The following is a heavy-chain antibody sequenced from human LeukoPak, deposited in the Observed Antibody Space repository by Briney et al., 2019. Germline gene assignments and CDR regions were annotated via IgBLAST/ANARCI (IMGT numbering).Heavy chain of an antibody. CDR3: ARASLVAAAGAVFDY. CDR2: IWPDGSNK. Sequence: PGRSLRLSCAASGFSFSTYGMHWVRQAPGKGLEWVAVIWPDGSNKYHADSVKGRFTISRDNSKNTLYLQMNSLRAEDTAVYYCARASLVAAAGAVFDYWGQGTLVTVSS. V-gene: IGHV3-33*01. CDR1: GFSFSTYG. J-gene: IGHJ4*02. D-gene: IGHD6-13*01.